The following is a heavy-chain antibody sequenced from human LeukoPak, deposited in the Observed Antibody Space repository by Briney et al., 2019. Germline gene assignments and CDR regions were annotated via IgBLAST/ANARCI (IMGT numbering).Heavy chain of an antibody. D-gene: IGHD1-26*01. J-gene: IGHJ3*02. CDR2: IYYSGST. Sequence: SQTLSLTCTVSGGSISSGDYYWSWIRQPPGKGLEWIGYIYYSGSTYYNPSLKSRFTISVDTSRNQFSLKLSSVTAADTAVYYCARIVGAGDAFDIWGQGTMVTVSS. V-gene: IGHV4-30-4*08. CDR1: GGSISSGDYY. CDR3: ARIVGAGDAFDI.